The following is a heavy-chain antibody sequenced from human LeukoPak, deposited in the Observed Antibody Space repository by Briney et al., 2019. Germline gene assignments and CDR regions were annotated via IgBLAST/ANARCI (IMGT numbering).Heavy chain of an antibody. J-gene: IGHJ4*02. V-gene: IGHV3-53*01. CDR1: GFTVSSNY. CDR2: IYSGGST. Sequence: GGSLRLSCAASGFTVSSNYMSWVRQAPGKGLEWVSVIYSGGSTYHADSVKGRFTISRDNSKNMLYLQMNSLRAEDTAVYYCARDLGYCTNGVCHTRFDYWGQGTLVAVSS. D-gene: IGHD2-8*01. CDR3: ARDLGYCTNGVCHTRFDY.